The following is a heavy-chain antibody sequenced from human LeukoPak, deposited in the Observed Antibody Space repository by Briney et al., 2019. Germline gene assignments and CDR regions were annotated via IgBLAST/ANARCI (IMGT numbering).Heavy chain of an antibody. CDR3: ARGRGLWFGELPNFDY. CDR1: GGSFSGYY. V-gene: IGHV4-34*01. CDR2: INHSGNT. D-gene: IGHD3-10*01. Sequence: PSETLSLTCAVYGGSFSGYYWSWIRQPPGKGLEWIGEINHSGNTNYNPSLKSRVTISVDTSKNQFSLKLSSVTAADTAVYYCARGRGLWFGELPNFDYWGQGTLVTVSS. J-gene: IGHJ4*02.